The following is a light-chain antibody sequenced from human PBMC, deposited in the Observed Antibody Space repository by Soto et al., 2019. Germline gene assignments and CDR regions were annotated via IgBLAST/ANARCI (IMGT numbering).Light chain of an antibody. Sequence: DIQMTQSPSSLSASVGDRVTITCRASQSISTYLNWYQQKPGKAPKLLIYGASSLQSGVPSRFSGSGSGTDFTLTISSLQPEDFATYCCKQSYSTLRTFGQGTKVEIK. V-gene: IGKV1-39*01. CDR3: KQSYSTLRT. CDR2: GAS. CDR1: QSISTY. J-gene: IGKJ1*01.